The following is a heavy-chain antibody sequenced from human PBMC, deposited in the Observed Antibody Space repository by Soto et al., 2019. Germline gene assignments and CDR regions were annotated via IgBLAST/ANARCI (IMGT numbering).Heavy chain of an antibody. CDR2: IIPIFGTA. Sequence: SVKVSCKASGGTFSSYAISWVRQAPGQGLEWMGGIIPIFGTANYAQKFQGRVTITADESTSTAYMELSSLRSEDTAVYYCARDRGRSSGWPMDDAFDIWGQGTMVTVSS. CDR1: GGTFSSYA. V-gene: IGHV1-69*13. CDR3: ARDRGRSSGWPMDDAFDI. D-gene: IGHD6-19*01. J-gene: IGHJ3*02.